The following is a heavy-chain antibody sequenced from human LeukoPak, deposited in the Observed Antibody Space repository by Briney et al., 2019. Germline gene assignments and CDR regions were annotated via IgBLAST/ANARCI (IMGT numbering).Heavy chain of an antibody. J-gene: IGHJ6*03. CDR1: GYSISSGYY. V-gene: IGHV4-38-2*01. D-gene: IGHD3-3*01. CDR2: IYHSGST. CDR3: ARVNTIFGVVIIPYYYYYMDV. Sequence: PSETLSLTCAVSGYSISSGYYWGWIRPPPGKGLEWIGSIYHSGSTYYNPSLKSRVTISVDTSKNQFSLKLSSVTAADTAVYYCARVNTIFGVVIIPYYYYYMDVWGKGTTVTVSS.